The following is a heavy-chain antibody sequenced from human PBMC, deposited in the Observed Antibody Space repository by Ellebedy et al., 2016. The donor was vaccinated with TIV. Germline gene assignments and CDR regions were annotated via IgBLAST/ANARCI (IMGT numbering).Heavy chain of an antibody. Sequence: MPSETLSLTCTVSGGSVSSNNDYWSWFWQPPGKALEWIGYIYNTGSTNYSPSLNSRVTISVDTSKNQFSLKLTSVTAADTAVYYCVRGGAGASMVGLVDRFDPWGQGALVIVSS. CDR2: IYNTGST. V-gene: IGHV4-61*01. CDR3: VRGGAGASMVGLVDRFDP. CDR1: GGSVSSNNDY. J-gene: IGHJ5*02. D-gene: IGHD3-10*01.